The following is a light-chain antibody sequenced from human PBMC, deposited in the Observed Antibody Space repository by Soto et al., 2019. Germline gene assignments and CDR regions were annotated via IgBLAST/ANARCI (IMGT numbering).Light chain of an antibody. V-gene: IGKV1-5*01. CDR2: HAS. CDR1: QNIRSR. J-gene: IGKJ1*01. Sequence: DFQMTQSPSTPSASVGDRVTITSRASQNIRSRLSCFQHKPGKPPKLLIYHASSLESGVPQSLNGSRSGTEFTLTIRSLQTDDFSTYSCQQYHSYWTFGQGTKVDIK. CDR3: QQYHSYWT.